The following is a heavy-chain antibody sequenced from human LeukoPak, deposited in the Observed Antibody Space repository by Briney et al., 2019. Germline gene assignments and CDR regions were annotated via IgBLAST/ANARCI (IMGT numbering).Heavy chain of an antibody. CDR3: AKDSRPSNWNDPGYWFDP. J-gene: IGHJ5*02. V-gene: IGHV3-30-3*01. D-gene: IGHD1-20*01. CDR1: GFTFSSYA. Sequence: GGSLRLSCAASGFTFSSYAMHWVRQAPGKGLEWVAVISYDGSNKYYADSVKGRFTISRDNSKNTLYLQMNSLRAEDTAVYYCAKDSRPSNWNDPGYWFDPWGQGTLVTVSS. CDR2: ISYDGSNK.